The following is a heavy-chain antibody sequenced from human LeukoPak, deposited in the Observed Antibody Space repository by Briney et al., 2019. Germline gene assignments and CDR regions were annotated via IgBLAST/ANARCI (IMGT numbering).Heavy chain of an antibody. V-gene: IGHV4-34*01. CDR2: IYHRGST. CDR1: GGSFSGYY. CDR3: ARDVGARLPGY. J-gene: IGHJ4*02. D-gene: IGHD6-6*01. Sequence: SSETLSLTCAVYGGSFSGYYWSWIRQSPGKGLEWIGEIYHRGSTNYNPSLKSRVTISVDTSKNQLSLNLNSVTAADTAVYYCARDVGARLPGYWGQGILVTVSS.